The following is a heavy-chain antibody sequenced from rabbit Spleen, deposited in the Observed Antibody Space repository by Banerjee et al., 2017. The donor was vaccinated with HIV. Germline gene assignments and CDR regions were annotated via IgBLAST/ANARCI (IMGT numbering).Heavy chain of an antibody. CDR3: ARDTATSFSTYGMDL. CDR2: IDLGDGST. V-gene: IGHV1S47*01. D-gene: IGHD1-1*01. J-gene: IGHJ6*01. CDR1: GFDFSSNA. Sequence: QGQLVESGGGLVKPEGSLTLTCKASGFDFSSNAMCWVRQAPGKGLEWIACIDLGDGSTYDATWVNGRFSISRSTSLKTVTLQMTSLTAADTATYFCARDTATSFSTYGMDLWGPGTLVTVS.